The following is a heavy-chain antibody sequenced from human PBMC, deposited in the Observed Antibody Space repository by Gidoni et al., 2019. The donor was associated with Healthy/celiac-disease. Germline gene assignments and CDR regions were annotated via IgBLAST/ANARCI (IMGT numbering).Heavy chain of an antibody. CDR2: IIPIFGTA. Sequence: QVQLVQSGAEVKKPGSSVKVSCKASGGTFSSYAISWVRQAPGQGLEWMGGIIPIFGTANYAQKFQGRVTITADESTSTAYMELSSLRSEDTAVYYCARVAVGGQYYYDSSGYPPTDYWGQGTLVTVSS. CDR1: GGTFSSYA. V-gene: IGHV1-69*01. CDR3: ARVAVGGQYYYDSSGYPPTDY. D-gene: IGHD3-22*01. J-gene: IGHJ4*02.